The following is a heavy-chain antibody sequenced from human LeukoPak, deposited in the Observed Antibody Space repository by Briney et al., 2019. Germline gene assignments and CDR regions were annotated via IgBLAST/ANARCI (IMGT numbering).Heavy chain of an antibody. CDR2: ISSSRSSI. CDR1: GFTFSSYN. D-gene: IGHD4-23*01. J-gene: IGHJ2*01. Sequence: GGSLRLSCAASGFTFSSYNMNWVRQAPGKGLQWLSFISSSRSSIYYADSVKGRFTISRDNAKNSLFLQMNSLRDEDTGVYYCARDPGQDFGGHIPHLFFDFWGRGTLVTVSS. V-gene: IGHV3-48*02. CDR3: ARDPGQDFGGHIPHLFFDF.